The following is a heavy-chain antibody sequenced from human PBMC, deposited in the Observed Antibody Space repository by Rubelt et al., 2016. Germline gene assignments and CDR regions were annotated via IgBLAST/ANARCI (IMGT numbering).Heavy chain of an antibody. J-gene: IGHJ4*02. CDR1: GYNFAKSW. V-gene: IGHV5-51*03. CDR2: LYPGDSDT. CDR3: ARLPQNTYYFDY. Sequence: EVQLVQSGAEVKKPGESLKISCQGSGYNFAKSWIGWVRQMSGKGLEWMGILYPGDSDTRYNPPFRGKVTIAADKSISTAYLQWSSLKASDTAMYYCARLPQNTYYFDYWGQGALVMVSS.